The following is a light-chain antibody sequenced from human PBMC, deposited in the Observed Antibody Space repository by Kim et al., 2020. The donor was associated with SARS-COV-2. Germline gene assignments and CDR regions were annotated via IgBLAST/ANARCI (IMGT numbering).Light chain of an antibody. V-gene: IGLV2-14*03. CDR2: DVT. CDR3: SSYTSSKTWV. J-gene: IGLJ3*02. Sequence: QSITVASTETNSDIGGYNYVSWYQQHPGKAPKLMIYDVTKRPSGVSNRFSGSKSGNTASLTISGLQADDEADYYCSSYTSSKTWVFGGGTQLTVL. CDR1: NSDIGGYNY.